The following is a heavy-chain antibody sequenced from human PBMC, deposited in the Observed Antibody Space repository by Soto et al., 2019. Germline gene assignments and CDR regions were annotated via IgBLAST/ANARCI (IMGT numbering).Heavy chain of an antibody. V-gene: IGHV3-13*01. D-gene: IGHD2-15*01. CDR2: IGTAGDT. CDR3: ARGQEVGAHFFDS. Sequence: PVGSLRLSCEASGFTFSGFDMHWVRQPTGKGLEWVSTIGTAGDTYYAVSVKGRFTISRDNAKNSLSLQMNSLRAGDTAVYFCARGQEVGAHFFDSWGQGTQVNVSS. J-gene: IGHJ4*02. CDR1: GFTFSGFD.